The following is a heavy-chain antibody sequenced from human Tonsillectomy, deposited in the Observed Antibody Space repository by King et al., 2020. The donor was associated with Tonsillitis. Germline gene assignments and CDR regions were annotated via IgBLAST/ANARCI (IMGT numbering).Heavy chain of an antibody. CDR2: ISYDGSNK. J-gene: IGHJ3*01. D-gene: IGHD3-22*01. Sequence: VQLVESGGGVVQPGRSLRLSCAASGFTFSSSAMHWVRQAPGKGLEWVAFISYDGSNKYYADSVKGRFTISRDNSKNTLYLQMNSLRAEDAAVYYCAGGGGVMIVALDAFDLWGQGKRVTVSS. CDR3: AGGGGVMIVALDAFDL. CDR1: GFTFSSSA. V-gene: IGHV3-30*04.